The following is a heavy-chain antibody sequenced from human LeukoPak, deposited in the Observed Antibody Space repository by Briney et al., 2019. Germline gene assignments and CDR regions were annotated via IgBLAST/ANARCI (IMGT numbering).Heavy chain of an antibody. Sequence: ASVKVSCKASGYTFTSYGISWVRQAPGQGLEWMGWISAYNGNTNYAQKLQGRFTMATDTSTSAAYMELRSLRSDDTAVYYCARDRRSGYCSSTSCYLYDYWGQGTLVTVSS. CDR1: GYTFTSYG. J-gene: IGHJ4*02. CDR3: ARDRRSGYCSSTSCYLYDY. CDR2: ISAYNGNT. D-gene: IGHD2-2*01. V-gene: IGHV1-18*01.